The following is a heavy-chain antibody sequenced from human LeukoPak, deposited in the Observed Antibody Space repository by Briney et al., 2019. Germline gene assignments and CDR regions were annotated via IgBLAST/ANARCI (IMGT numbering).Heavy chain of an antibody. D-gene: IGHD1-26*01. J-gene: IGHJ4*02. CDR2: ISSTGSTM. V-gene: IGHV3-11*01. CDR1: GFNFSHYY. CDR3: ARGGGSYWALDF. Sequence: GGSLRLSCAASGFNFSHYYMSWIRQAPGKGLEWVSYISSTGSTMYYPDSVKGRFTISRDNAKNSLYLQMNSLRAEDTAVYYCARGGGSYWALDFWGQGTLVTVSS.